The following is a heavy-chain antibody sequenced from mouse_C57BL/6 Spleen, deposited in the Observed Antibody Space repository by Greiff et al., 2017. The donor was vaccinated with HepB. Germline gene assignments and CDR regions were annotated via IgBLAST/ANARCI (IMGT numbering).Heavy chain of an antibody. CDR1: GFTFSDYG. Sequence: DVKLVESGGGLVKPGGSLKLSCAASGFTFSDYGMHWVRQAPEKGLEWVAYISSGSSTIYYADTVKGRFTISRDNAKNTLFLQMTSLRSEDTAMYYCARQWLPKYYAMDYWGQGTSVTVSS. CDR3: ARQWLPKYYAMDY. J-gene: IGHJ4*01. D-gene: IGHD2-2*01. V-gene: IGHV5-17*01. CDR2: ISSGSSTI.